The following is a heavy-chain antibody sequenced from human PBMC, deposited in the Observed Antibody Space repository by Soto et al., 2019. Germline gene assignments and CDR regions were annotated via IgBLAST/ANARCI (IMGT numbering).Heavy chain of an antibody. Sequence: GGSLRLSCVASGFTFSSCSVNWVRQAPGKGLEWVSYISSGSKTIYYADSVKGRFTVSRDNAKNSQFLQMNSLRDDDTAVYYCAREDILGTRSFDYWGRGALVTVSS. V-gene: IGHV3-48*02. CDR2: ISSGSKTI. J-gene: IGHJ4*02. CDR1: GFTFSSCS. D-gene: IGHD3-3*02. CDR3: AREDILGTRSFDY.